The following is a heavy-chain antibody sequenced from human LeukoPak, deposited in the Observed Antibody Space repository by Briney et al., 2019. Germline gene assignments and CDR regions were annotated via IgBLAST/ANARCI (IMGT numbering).Heavy chain of an antibody. Sequence: GGSLRLSCAASGFTFSSYGMHWVRQAPDKGLEWVAFIRYDGSNKHYADSVKGRFTMSRDNSKNTLYLQMNSLRAEDTAVYYCAKSDAIVVVPAAPTHWGQGTLVTVSS. J-gene: IGHJ4*02. CDR2: IRYDGSNK. CDR3: AKSDAIVVVPAAPTH. D-gene: IGHD2-2*01. V-gene: IGHV3-30*02. CDR1: GFTFSSYG.